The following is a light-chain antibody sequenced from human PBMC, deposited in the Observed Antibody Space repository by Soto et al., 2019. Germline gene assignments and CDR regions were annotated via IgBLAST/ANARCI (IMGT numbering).Light chain of an antibody. V-gene: IGKV1-5*01. J-gene: IGKJ1*01. CDR1: ESIRTW. Sequence: DIQMTQSRSTLSASVADRVTITFRASESIRTWLAWYQHKPGKAPKFLIYDASTLESGVPSRFSGSGSGTEFTLTISSLQPDDFATYYCQQYNNYPRTFGQGTKV. CDR2: DAS. CDR3: QQYNNYPRT.